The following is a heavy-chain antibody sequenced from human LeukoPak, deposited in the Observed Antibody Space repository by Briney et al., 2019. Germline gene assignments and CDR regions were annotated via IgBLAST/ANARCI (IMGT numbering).Heavy chain of an antibody. D-gene: IGHD3-22*01. V-gene: IGHV4-59*01. CDR1: GGSISSYY. CDR2: ISYSGST. Sequence: SETLSLTCTVSGGSISSYYWSWIRQPPGKGLEWIACISYSGSTKYNPSLKSRVTISVDTSKNQLSLKLSSVTAADTAVYYCAREPGFDSSGYLNWFDPWGQETPVTVSS. CDR3: AREPGFDSSGYLNWFDP. J-gene: IGHJ5*02.